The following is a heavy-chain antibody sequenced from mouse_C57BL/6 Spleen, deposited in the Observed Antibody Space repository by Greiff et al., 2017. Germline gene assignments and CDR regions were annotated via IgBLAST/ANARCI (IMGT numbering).Heavy chain of an antibody. CDR3: AREDYDYAFEDY. D-gene: IGHD2-4*01. J-gene: IGHJ4*01. Sequence: VQLQQPGAELVRPGSSVKLSCKASGYTFTSYWMHWVKQRPIQGLEWIGDIYPGSGSTNYNEKFKSKATLTVDTSSSTAYMQLSSLTSEDSAVYYCAREDYDYAFEDYWGQGTSVTVSS. V-gene: IGHV1-55*01. CDR1: GYTFTSYW. CDR2: IYPGSGST.